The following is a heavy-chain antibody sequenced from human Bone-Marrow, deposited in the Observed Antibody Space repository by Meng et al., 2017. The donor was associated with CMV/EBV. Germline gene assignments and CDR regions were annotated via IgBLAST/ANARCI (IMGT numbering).Heavy chain of an antibody. CDR2: INHSGST. CDR3: ARGRGWELDF. Sequence: SCAVYGGSFSGYYWSWIRQPPGKGLEWIGEINHSGSTNYNPSLKSRVTISVDTSKNQFSLKLSSVTAADTAVYYCARGRGWELDFWGQGTLVTVSS. V-gene: IGHV4-34*01. CDR1: GGSFSGYY. D-gene: IGHD1-26*01. J-gene: IGHJ4*02.